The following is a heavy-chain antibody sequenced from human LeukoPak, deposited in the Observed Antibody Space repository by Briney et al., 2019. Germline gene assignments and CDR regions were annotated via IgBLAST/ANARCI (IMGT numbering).Heavy chain of an antibody. V-gene: IGHV3-53*01. CDR1: GVIVSSNY. CDR2: IYSGGST. D-gene: IGHD4/OR15-4a*01. Sequence: GGSLRLSCAASGVIVSSNYMSWVRQAPGKGLEWVSVIYSGGSTYYADSVTGRFTISRDNSKNTLYLQMNSLRAEDTAVYYCARLTMVLAFDIWGQGTMVTVSS. CDR3: ARLTMVLAFDI. J-gene: IGHJ3*02.